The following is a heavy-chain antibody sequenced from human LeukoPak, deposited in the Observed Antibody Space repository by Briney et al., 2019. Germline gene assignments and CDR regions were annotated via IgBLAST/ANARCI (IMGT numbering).Heavy chain of an antibody. D-gene: IGHD3-3*01. CDR1: GFTFSSYW. J-gene: IGHJ6*02. V-gene: IGHV3-7*01. CDR2: IKQDGSEK. Sequence: PGGSLRLSCAASGFTFSSYWMSWVRQAPGKGLEWVANIKQDGSEKYYVDSVKGRFTISRDNAKNSLYLQMNSLRAEDTAVYYCARDVLFWSGPYYYGMDVWGQGTTVTVSS. CDR3: ARDVLFWSGPYYYGMDV.